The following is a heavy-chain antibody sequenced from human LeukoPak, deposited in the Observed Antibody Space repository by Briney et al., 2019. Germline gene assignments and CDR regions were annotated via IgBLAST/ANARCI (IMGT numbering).Heavy chain of an antibody. CDR1: GYTFTGYY. D-gene: IGHD3-22*01. V-gene: IGHV1-2*02. CDR2: INPNSGGT. J-gene: IGHJ3*02. CDR3: ARVEAMIVAHDAFDI. Sequence: ASVKVSCKASGYTFTGYYMHWVRQAPGQGLEWMGWINPNSGGTNYAQRFQGRVTMTRDTSISTAYMELSRLRSDGTAVYYCARVEAMIVAHDAFDIWGQGTMVTVSS.